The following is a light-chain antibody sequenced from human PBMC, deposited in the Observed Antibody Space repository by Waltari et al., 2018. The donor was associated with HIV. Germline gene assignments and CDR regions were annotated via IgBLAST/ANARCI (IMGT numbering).Light chain of an antibody. J-gene: IGLJ2*01. Sequence: NFILTQPHSVSESPGKTVTISCTRSGGNIASYYVQWYQQRPDSAPTTVIYEDTKRPSGVPYLFSGSIDSSSNSASLTISGLQTDDEADYYCQSYYLNIVVFGGGTKLTVL. CDR3: QSYYLNIVV. CDR2: EDT. V-gene: IGLV6-57*04. CDR1: GGNIASYY.